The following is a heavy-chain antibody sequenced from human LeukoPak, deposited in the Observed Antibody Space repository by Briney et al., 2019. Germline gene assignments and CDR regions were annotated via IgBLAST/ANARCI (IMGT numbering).Heavy chain of an antibody. Sequence: GESLKISCKGSGYTFNTHWIGWVRQMPGKGLEWMGIIYPGDSNTRYSPSFQGQVTISVDKSITTAYLQWTTLKASGTAMYYCARTYCSGGGCLGSFDYWGHGTLVTVSS. CDR1: GYTFNTHW. CDR3: ARTYCSGGGCLGSFDY. CDR2: IYPGDSNT. J-gene: IGHJ4*01. D-gene: IGHD2-15*01. V-gene: IGHV5-51*01.